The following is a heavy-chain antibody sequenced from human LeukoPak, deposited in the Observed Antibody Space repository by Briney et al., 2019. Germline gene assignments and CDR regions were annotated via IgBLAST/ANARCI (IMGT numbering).Heavy chain of an antibody. J-gene: IGHJ5*02. V-gene: IGHV3-74*01. CDR3: ARAVYYGSGTYVP. CDR1: GFTFSSYW. D-gene: IGHD3-10*01. CDR2: INIDGSST. Sequence: GGSLRLSCAASGFTFSSYWMHWVRQAPGKGLVWVSRINIDGSSTNYADSVKGRFTISRDNAKNTLYLQMNSLRAEDTAVYYCARAVYYGSGTYVPWGQGPLVTVSS.